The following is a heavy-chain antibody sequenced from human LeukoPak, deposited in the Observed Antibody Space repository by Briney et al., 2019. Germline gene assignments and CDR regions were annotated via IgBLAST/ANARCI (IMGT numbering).Heavy chain of an antibody. CDR2: ISAYNGNT. CDR1: GYTFTSYG. J-gene: IGHJ4*02. D-gene: IGHD5-12*01. Sequence: ASVKVSCKASGYTFTSYGISWVRQAPGQGLEWMGWISAYNGNTNYAQKFQGRVTITADKSTSTAYMELSSLRSEDTAVYYCAREGGYSGYDSSRAPNKFDYWGQGTLVTVSS. V-gene: IGHV1-18*01. CDR3: AREGGYSGYDSSRAPNKFDY.